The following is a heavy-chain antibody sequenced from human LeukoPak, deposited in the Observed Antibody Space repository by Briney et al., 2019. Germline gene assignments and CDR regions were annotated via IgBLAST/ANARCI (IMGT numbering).Heavy chain of an antibody. D-gene: IGHD2-15*01. Sequence: GGSLRLSCAASGFTFSSYGMHWVRQAPGKGLEWVSYISGGSSYIYYADSVKGRFTISKDNAKNSLYLQMNSLRADDTAVYYCARDPFNCSGGSCYYYDYWGQGTLVTVSS. CDR3: ARDPFNCSGGSCYYYDY. CDR2: ISGGSSYI. J-gene: IGHJ4*02. CDR1: GFTFSSYG. V-gene: IGHV3-21*01.